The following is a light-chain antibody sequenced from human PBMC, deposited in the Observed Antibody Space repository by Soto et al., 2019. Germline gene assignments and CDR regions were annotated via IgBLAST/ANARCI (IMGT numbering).Light chain of an antibody. CDR3: AAWDDSLNGYV. V-gene: IGLV1-44*01. CDR1: RSNIGSNT. J-gene: IGLJ1*01. Sequence: QAVVTQPPSASGTPGQRVTISCSGSRSNIGSNTVNWYRQLPGTAPKLLIYDNNQRPSGVPDRFSGSKSGTSGSLAISGLQSEDEAYYYCAAWDDSLNGYVFGAGTKVTVL. CDR2: DNN.